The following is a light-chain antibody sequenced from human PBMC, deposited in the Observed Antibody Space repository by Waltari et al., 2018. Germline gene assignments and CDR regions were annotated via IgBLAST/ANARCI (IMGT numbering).Light chain of an antibody. V-gene: IGKV1-5*03. J-gene: IGKJ2*01. CDR2: LAS. CDR3: QQYSTSSLYT. CDR1: QSVSRW. Sequence: DIQMTQSPPTLSASVGDRLTITCRASQSVSRWLAWYQQKPGKAPKFLIYLASTLESGVPSRFSGSGSGTEFTLTISSLQPDDFATYYCQQYSTSSLYTFGQGTKLEI.